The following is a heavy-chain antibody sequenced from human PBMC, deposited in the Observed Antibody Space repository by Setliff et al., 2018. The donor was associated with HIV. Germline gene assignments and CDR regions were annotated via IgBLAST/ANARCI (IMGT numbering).Heavy chain of an antibody. D-gene: IGHD2-21*01. J-gene: IGHJ3*01. CDR3: ARDRSPRGDGPSYDFAWALDL. Sequence: GGSLRLSCAASGFTFSSYSMNWVRQAPGKGLEWVSYISSSSSTIYYEDSVKGRFTISRENARNSLFLQMNNLRADDTAVYYCARDRSPRGDGPSYDFAWALDLWGQGTMVTVSS. CDR1: GFTFSSYS. CDR2: ISSSSSTI. V-gene: IGHV3-48*04.